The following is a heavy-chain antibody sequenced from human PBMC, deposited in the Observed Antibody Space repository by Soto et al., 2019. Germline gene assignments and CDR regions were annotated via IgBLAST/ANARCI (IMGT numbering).Heavy chain of an antibody. V-gene: IGHV4-4*02. CDR2: IYHSGST. Sequence: SETLSLTCAVSGDSISSSNWWSWVRQPPGKGLEWIGEIYHSGSTNYNPSLKSRVTISVDKSKNQFSLKLSSVTAADTAVYYCARAASLRVDDSYFDYWGQGTLVTVSS. J-gene: IGHJ4*02. CDR3: ARAASLRVDDSYFDY. CDR1: GDSISSSNW. D-gene: IGHD3-22*01.